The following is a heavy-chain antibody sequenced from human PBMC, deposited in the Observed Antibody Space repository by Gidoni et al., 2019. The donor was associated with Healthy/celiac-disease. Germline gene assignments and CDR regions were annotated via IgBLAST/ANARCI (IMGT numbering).Heavy chain of an antibody. V-gene: IGHV1-69*01. J-gene: IGHJ4*02. Sequence: QGQLLQSGAEVKKPGSSVKVSCKASGGTFSRYPIRWVRQAPGHGLEGMGGIIPIFGTANYAQKFQGRVTITADESTSTAYMELSSLRSEDTAVYYCARVRGEKTWIQLSGRGPLDYWGQGTLVTVSS. D-gene: IGHD5-18*01. CDR3: ARVRGEKTWIQLSGRGPLDY. CDR1: GGTFSRYP. CDR2: IIPIFGTA.